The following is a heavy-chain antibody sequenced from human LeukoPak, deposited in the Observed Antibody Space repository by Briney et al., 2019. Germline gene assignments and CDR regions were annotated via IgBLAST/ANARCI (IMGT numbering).Heavy chain of an antibody. J-gene: IGHJ4*02. CDR1: GYTFTIYG. CDR2: ISAYNGNT. CDR3: ARDKDYIWGSSPKFDY. V-gene: IGHV1-18*01. Sequence: GASGNVSCKASGYTFTIYGISWVRQAPGQGLEWMGWISAYNGNTNYAQKLQGRVTMTTDTSTSTAYMELRSLRSDDTAVYYCARDKDYIWGSSPKFDYWGQGTLVTVSS. D-gene: IGHD3-16*01.